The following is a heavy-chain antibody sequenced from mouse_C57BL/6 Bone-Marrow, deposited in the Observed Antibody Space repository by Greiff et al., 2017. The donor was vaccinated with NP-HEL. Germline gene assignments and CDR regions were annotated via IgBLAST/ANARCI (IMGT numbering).Heavy chain of an antibody. CDR3: ASWTTVVADY. CDR2: IDPSDSYT. V-gene: IGHV1-50*01. D-gene: IGHD1-1*01. CDR1: GYTFTSYW. Sequence: QVQLQQPGAELVKPGASVKLSCKASGYTFTSYWMQWVKQRPGQGLEWIGEIDPSDSYTNYNQKFKGKATLTVDTSSSTAYMQLSSLTSEDSAVYYCASWTTVVADYWGQGTTLTVSS. J-gene: IGHJ2*01.